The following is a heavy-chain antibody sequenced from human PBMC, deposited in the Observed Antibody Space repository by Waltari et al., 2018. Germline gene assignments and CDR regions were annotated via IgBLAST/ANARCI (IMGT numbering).Heavy chain of an antibody. CDR3: ARHQRLRNKYYYDLDV. Sequence: QVHLQESGPGLVKPSETLSLTCIVSGGPISGYFWSWVRQPAGKGLEWSGRVFTSGSPNYNPSLKSRVTVSLDTAKNQFSLNLISLTAADTGVYYCARHQRLRNKYYYDLDVWGQGTTVSLSS. V-gene: IGHV4-4*07. CDR1: GGPISGYF. J-gene: IGHJ6*02. CDR2: VFTSGSP. D-gene: IGHD3-16*01.